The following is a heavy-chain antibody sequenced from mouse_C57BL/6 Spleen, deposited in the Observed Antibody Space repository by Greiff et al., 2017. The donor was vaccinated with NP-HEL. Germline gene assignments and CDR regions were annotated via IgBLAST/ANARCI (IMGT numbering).Heavy chain of an antibody. D-gene: IGHD2-4*01. Sequence: EVQLQQSGPELVKPGASVKISCKASGYTFTDYYMNWVKQSHGKSLEWIGDINPNNGGTSYNQKFKGKATLTVDKSSSTAYMELRSLTSEDSAVYYCARYDYDGNYFDYWGQGTTLTVSS. CDR2: INPNNGGT. CDR1: GYTFTDYY. J-gene: IGHJ2*01. CDR3: ARYDYDGNYFDY. V-gene: IGHV1-26*01.